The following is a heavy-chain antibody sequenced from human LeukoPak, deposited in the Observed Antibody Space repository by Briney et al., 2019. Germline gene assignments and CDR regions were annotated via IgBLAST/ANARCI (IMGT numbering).Heavy chain of an antibody. J-gene: IGHJ4*02. CDR1: GFTFSSYA. CDR3: AREVGTDLVDY. D-gene: IGHD1-26*01. Sequence: GGSLRLSCAASGFTFSSYAMSWVRQAPGKGLEWVSSISSSSSYVYYADSVKGRFTISRDNAKNSLYLQMNSLRAEDTAVYYCAREVGTDLVDYWAREPWSPSPQ. V-gene: IGHV3-21*01. CDR2: ISSSSSYV.